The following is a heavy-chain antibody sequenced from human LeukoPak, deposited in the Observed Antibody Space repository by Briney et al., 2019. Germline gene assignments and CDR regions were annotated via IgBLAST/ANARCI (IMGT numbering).Heavy chain of an antibody. CDR1: GFTFSSYA. J-gene: IGHJ4*02. CDR3: TTYVVVAATRLDY. CDR2: ISGSGGST. D-gene: IGHD2-15*01. Sequence: PGGSLRLSCAASGFTFSSYAMSWVRQAPGKGLEWVSAISGSGGSTYYADSVKGRFTISRDNSKNTLYLQMNSLKTEDTAVYYCTTYVVVAATRLDYWGQGTLVTVSS. V-gene: IGHV3-23*01.